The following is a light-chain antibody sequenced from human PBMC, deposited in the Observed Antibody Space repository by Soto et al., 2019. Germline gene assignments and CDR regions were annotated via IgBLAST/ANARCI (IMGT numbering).Light chain of an antibody. CDR3: QQRINWPPVT. CDR2: TAS. CDR1: QGISSY. Sequence: DIQMTQSPSTLSASVGDRVTITCRASQGISSYLAWYQQKPGKAPKLLISTASTLQSGVPSRFSGSGSGTDFTLTISSLEPEDFAVYYCQQRINWPPVTFGGGTKVDIK. J-gene: IGKJ4*01. V-gene: IGKV1-9*01.